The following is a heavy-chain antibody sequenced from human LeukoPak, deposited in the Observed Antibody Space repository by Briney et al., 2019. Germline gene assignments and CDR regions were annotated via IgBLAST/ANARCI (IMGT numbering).Heavy chain of an antibody. CDR1: GGSISPYY. D-gene: IGHD3-16*01. CDR2: IHYSGST. CDR3: ARYDWGKYFDY. J-gene: IGHJ4*02. Sequence: SETLSLTCAVSGGSISPYYWSWIRQPPGKGLEWIGYIHYSGSTNYNPSLKSRVTMSVDTSKNQFSLKLGSVTAADTAVYYCARYDWGKYFDYWGQGTLVTVSS. V-gene: IGHV4-59*01.